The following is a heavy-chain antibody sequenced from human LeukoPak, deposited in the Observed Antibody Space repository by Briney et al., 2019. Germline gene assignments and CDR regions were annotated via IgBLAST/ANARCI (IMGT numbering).Heavy chain of an antibody. D-gene: IGHD1-26*01. CDR3: ARDVGLIMFDL. CDR1: GFNRLC. Sequence: GGPLRLSCAASGFNRLCHELGPPGSREGARMGLNYADSVKGRFTISRDNSKSTLFLQMNRVRGEDTAKYFCARDVGLIMFDLWGQGTLVTVSS. J-gene: IGHJ4*02. V-gene: IGHV3-23*01.